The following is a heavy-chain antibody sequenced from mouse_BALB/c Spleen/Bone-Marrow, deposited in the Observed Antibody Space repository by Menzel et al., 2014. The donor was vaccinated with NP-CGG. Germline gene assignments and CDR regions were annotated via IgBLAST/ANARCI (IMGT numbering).Heavy chain of an antibody. D-gene: IGHD1-1*01. J-gene: IGHJ1*01. Sequence: QVQLQQSGAELMKPGASVKMSCKATGYTFSSYWIEWVKQRPGHGLEWIGEILPGSGSTNYNEKFKGKATFTADTSSNTAYMQLSSLTSEDSAVYYCAREDGLWYFDVWGAGTTVTVSS. V-gene: IGHV1-9*01. CDR2: ILPGSGST. CDR3: AREDGLWYFDV. CDR1: GYTFSSYW.